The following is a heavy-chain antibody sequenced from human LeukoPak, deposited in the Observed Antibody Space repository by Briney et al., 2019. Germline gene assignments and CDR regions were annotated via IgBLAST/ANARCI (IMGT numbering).Heavy chain of an antibody. V-gene: IGHV3-74*01. J-gene: IGHJ4*02. CDR2: INGDGSST. D-gene: IGHD4-23*01. CDR1: GFTFSSYW. Sequence: PGGSLRLSCAASGFTFSSYWVHWVRQAPGKGLVWVSRINGDGSSTSYADSVKGRFTISRDNSKNTLYLQMNSLRAEDTAVYYCARDPDFGGNSRFDYWGQGTLVTVSS. CDR3: ARDPDFGGNSRFDY.